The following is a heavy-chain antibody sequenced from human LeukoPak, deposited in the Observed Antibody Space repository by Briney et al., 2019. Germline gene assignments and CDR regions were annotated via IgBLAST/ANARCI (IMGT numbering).Heavy chain of an antibody. J-gene: IGHJ6*04. CDR2: TYYRSKWYN. V-gene: IGHV6-1*01. D-gene: IGHD2-15*01. CDR1: GDSVSSNREA. Sequence: SQTLSLTCAISGDSVSSNREAWHWIRQSPSRGLEWLGRTYYRSKWYNDYAVSVKSRITINPDTSKNQFSLQLNSVTPEDTAVLACAKGDMVFAGLPTDVWGKGTTVTVSS. CDR3: AKGDMVFAGLPTDV.